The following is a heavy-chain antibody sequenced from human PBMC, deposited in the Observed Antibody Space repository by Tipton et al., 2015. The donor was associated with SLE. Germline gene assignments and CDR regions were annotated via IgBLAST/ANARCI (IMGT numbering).Heavy chain of an antibody. CDR2: IFYSGST. Sequence: TLSLTCTVSGGSIGSHYWSWIRQPPGKGLEWIGYIFYSGSTNYNPSLKSRVTISVDTSKNQFSLKLSSVTAADTAVYYCARPQLERRRGYYYMDVWGKGTTVTVSS. V-gene: IGHV4-59*11. D-gene: IGHD1-1*01. CDR3: ARPQLERRRGYYYMDV. J-gene: IGHJ6*03. CDR1: GGSIGSHY.